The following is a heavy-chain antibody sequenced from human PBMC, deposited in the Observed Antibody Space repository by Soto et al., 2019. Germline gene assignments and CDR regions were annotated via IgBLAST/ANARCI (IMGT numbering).Heavy chain of an antibody. CDR1: GGSISSGGYY. Sequence: SETPYLTCTVSGGSISSGGYYWRWIRQHPGKGLEWIGYIYYSGSTYYNPSLKSRVTISVDTSKNQFSLKLSSVTAADTAVYYCARERIRGVKKDSFGYWGQGTLVTVSS. J-gene: IGHJ4*02. CDR2: IYYSGST. D-gene: IGHD3-10*01. V-gene: IGHV4-31*03. CDR3: ARERIRGVKKDSFGY.